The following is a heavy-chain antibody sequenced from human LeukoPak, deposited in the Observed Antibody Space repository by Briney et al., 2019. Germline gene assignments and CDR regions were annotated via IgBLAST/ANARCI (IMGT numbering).Heavy chain of an antibody. V-gene: IGHV1-18*01. CDR1: GYTFTSYG. CDR2: ISAYNGNT. Sequence: GASVKVSCKASGYTFTSYGISWVRQAPGQGLEWMGWISAYNGNTNCAQKLQGRVTMTTDTSTSTAYMELRSLRSDDTAVYYCARDLIWFGELSHFDYWGQGTLVTVSS. D-gene: IGHD3-10*01. J-gene: IGHJ4*02. CDR3: ARDLIWFGELSHFDY.